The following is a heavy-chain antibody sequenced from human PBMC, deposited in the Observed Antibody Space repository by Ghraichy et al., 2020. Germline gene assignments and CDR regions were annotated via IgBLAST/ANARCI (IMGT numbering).Heavy chain of an antibody. Sequence: SETLSLTCSVYGGSFSGYYWRWIRQPPGKGLEWIGEINHSGSTNYNPSLKSRVTISVDTSKNQYSLKVSSVTAADTAVYYCARGQGSCSSTFCWTYYYYAMDVWGQGTTVTVSS. CDR2: INHSGST. CDR1: GGSFSGYY. CDR3: ARGQGSCSSTFCWTYYYYAMDV. J-gene: IGHJ6*02. D-gene: IGHD2-2*01. V-gene: IGHV4-34*01.